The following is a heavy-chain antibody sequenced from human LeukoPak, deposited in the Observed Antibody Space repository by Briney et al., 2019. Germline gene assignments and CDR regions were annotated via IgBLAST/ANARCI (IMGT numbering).Heavy chain of an antibody. J-gene: IGHJ6*03. CDR3: ARAELVVPAATNSMDV. CDR1: GGSIGHYY. V-gene: IGHV4-4*08. Sequence: PSETLSLTCAVSGGSIGHYYWNWIRQSPGKGLEWIGRIYTSGSTNYNPSLKSRVTISVDTSKNQFSLKLSSVTAADTAVYYCARAELVVPAATNSMDVWGKGTTVTVSS. D-gene: IGHD2-2*01. CDR2: IYTSGST.